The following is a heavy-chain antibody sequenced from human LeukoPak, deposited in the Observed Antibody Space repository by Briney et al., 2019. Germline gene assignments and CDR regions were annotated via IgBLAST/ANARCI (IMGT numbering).Heavy chain of an antibody. Sequence: SQTISLTCAISGDSVSSNSVTWNWIRQSPSRGLEWLGRTYYRSTWYNDYAVPVRGRITVNPDTSKNQFSLHLNSVTPEDTAVYYCARRLTQYDCFDPWGQGILVTVSS. CDR3: ARRLTQYDCFDP. D-gene: IGHD2-2*01. J-gene: IGHJ5*02. V-gene: IGHV6-1*01. CDR2: TYYRSTWYN. CDR1: GDSVSSNSVT.